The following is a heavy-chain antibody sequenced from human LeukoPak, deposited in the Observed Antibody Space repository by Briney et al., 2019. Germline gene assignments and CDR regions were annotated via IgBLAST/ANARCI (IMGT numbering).Heavy chain of an antibody. Sequence: GGSLRLSCAASGFTFSNYWMSWVRQAPGKGLEWVANIKQDGSDKYYVDSVKGRFTISRDNAKNSLYLQMNSLRAEDTAVYYCARRAGAYSHPYDYWGQGTLVTVSS. CDR3: ARRAGAYSHPYDY. V-gene: IGHV3-7*03. CDR1: GFTFSNYW. J-gene: IGHJ4*02. CDR2: IKQDGSDK. D-gene: IGHD4/OR15-4a*01.